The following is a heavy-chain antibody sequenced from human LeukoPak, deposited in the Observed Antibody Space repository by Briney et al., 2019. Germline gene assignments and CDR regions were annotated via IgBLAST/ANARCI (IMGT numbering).Heavy chain of an antibody. CDR3: ARGGRFLEWLLFDHSNYYYGMDV. Sequence: QTGGSLRLSCAASGFTLSSYSMNWVRQAPGKGLEWISHITWSGSTIFYADSVKGRFTISRDSAKNSLYLQMSSLRDEDTAVYYCARGGRFLEWLLFDHSNYYYGMDVWGQGTTVTVSS. CDR1: GFTLSSYS. V-gene: IGHV3-48*02. CDR2: ITWSGSTI. J-gene: IGHJ6*02. D-gene: IGHD3-3*01.